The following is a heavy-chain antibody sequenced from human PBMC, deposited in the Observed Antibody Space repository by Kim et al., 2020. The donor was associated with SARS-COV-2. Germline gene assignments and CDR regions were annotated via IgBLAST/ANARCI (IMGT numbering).Heavy chain of an antibody. CDR3: ARTYYYGSGSSWPDAFDI. D-gene: IGHD3-10*01. CDR2: ISSSSSTI. Sequence: GGSLRLSCAASGFTFSSYSMNWVRQAPGKGLEWVSYISSSSSTIYYADSVKGRFTISRDNAKNSLYLQMNSLRDEDTAVYYCARTYYYGSGSSWPDAFDIWGQGTMVTVSS. V-gene: IGHV3-48*02. J-gene: IGHJ3*02. CDR1: GFTFSSYS.